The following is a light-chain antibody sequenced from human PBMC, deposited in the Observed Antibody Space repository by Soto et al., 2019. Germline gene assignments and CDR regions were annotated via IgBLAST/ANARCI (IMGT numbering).Light chain of an antibody. J-gene: IGKJ4*01. CDR3: LQNNSYPRT. V-gene: IGKV1-17*01. CDR1: QSISSY. CDR2: ATS. Sequence: DIQMTQSPSSLSASVGDRVTITCRASQSISSYLNWYQQKPGKAPKLLIYATSSLQSGVPSRFSGSGSGTEFTLTISSLQPEDFATYYCLQNNSYPRTFGGGTKVDIK.